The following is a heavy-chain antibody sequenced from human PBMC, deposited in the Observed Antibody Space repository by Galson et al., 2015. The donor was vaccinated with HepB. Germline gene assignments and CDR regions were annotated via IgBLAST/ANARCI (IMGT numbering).Heavy chain of an antibody. CDR2: IYWDDDK. CDR1: RFSLTTSGVG. D-gene: IGHD3-16*01. CDR3: AHRRLVSGLWDWGDFDY. V-gene: IGHV2-5*02. J-gene: IGHJ4*02. Sequence: PALVKPTQTLTLTCTFSRFSLTTSGVGVGWIRQPPGKALEWLAVIYWDDDKRYSPSLKSRLTITKDTSKNQVVLTMTNVDPVDTAIYYCAHRRLVSGLWDWGDFDYWGQGTLVTVSS.